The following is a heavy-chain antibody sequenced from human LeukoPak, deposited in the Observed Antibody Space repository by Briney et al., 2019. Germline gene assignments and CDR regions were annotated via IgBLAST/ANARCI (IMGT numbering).Heavy chain of an antibody. CDR1: GFTFTSSA. CDR2: IVVGSGNT. J-gene: IGHJ4*02. Sequence: SVKVSCKASGFTFTSSAMQWVRQARGQRLEWIGWIVVGSGNTNYAQKFQERVTITRDMSTSTAYMELSSLRSEDTAVYYCAREGAFGFYALDYWGQGTLVTVSS. V-gene: IGHV1-58*02. CDR3: AREGAFGFYALDY. D-gene: IGHD2/OR15-2a*01.